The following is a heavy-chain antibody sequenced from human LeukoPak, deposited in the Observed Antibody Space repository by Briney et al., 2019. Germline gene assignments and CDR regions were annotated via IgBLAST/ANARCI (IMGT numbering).Heavy chain of an antibody. CDR3: ARAPRDSSSSNYMRRFDY. CDR1: GYSISSDNY. CDR2: IYHSGST. D-gene: IGHD3-22*01. Sequence: SETLSLTCAVSGYSISSDNYWVWIRRPPGQGLEWTGGIYHSGSTYYNPSLKSRVTMSVDTSQNQFSLKLSSVTAADTAVYYCARAPRDSSSSNYMRRFDYWGQGTLVTVSS. V-gene: IGHV4-38-2*01. J-gene: IGHJ4*02.